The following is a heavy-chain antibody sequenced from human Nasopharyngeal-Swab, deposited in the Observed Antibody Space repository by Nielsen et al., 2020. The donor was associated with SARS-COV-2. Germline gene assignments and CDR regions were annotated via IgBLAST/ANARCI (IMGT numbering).Heavy chain of an antibody. Sequence: GGSLRLSCAASGFTFSSYEMNWVRQAPGKGLEWVSYISSSGSTIYYADSVKGRFTISRDNAKNSLYLQMNSLRAEDTAVYYCARDVVVVAATGPYYYYYGMDVWGQGTTVTVSS. CDR3: ARDVVVVAATGPYYYYYGMDV. CDR2: ISSSGSTI. J-gene: IGHJ6*02. CDR1: GFTFSSYE. V-gene: IGHV3-48*03. D-gene: IGHD2-15*01.